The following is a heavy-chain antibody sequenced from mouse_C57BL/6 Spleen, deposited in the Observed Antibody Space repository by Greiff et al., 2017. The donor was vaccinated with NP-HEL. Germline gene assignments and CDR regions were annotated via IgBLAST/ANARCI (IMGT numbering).Heavy chain of an antibody. J-gene: IGHJ2*01. D-gene: IGHD1-1*01. V-gene: IGHV14-4*01. CDR2: IDPENGDT. CDR3: TTGTTVVAKVYFDY. CDR1: GFNIKDDY. Sequence: EVHLVESGAELVRPGASVKLSCTASGFNIKDDYMHWVKQRPEQGLEWIGWIDPENGDTEYASKFQGKATITADTSSNTAYLQLSSLTSEDTAVYYCTTGTTVVAKVYFDYWGQGTTLTVSS.